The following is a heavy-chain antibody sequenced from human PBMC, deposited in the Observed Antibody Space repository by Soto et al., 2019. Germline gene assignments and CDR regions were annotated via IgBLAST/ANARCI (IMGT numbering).Heavy chain of an antibody. CDR1: GGSISSSSYY. CDR2: IYYSGST. CDR3: ARQPTTVTYYGMDV. V-gene: IGHV4-39*01. D-gene: IGHD4-4*01. Sequence: SETLSLTCTVSGGSISSSSYYWGWIRQPPGKGLEWIGSIYYSGSTYYNPSLKSRVTTSVDTSKNQLSLKLSSVTAADTAVYYCARQPTTVTYYGMDVWGQGTTVTVS. J-gene: IGHJ6*02.